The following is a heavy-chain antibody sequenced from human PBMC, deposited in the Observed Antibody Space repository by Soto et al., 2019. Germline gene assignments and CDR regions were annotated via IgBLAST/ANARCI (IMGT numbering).Heavy chain of an antibody. J-gene: IGHJ4*02. Sequence: EVQLLESGGGLVQPGGSLRLSCAASGFAFSSYAMSWVRQAPGKGLEWVSSFSGSSSGSGTYYADAVKGRFTISRDKSKNTMYLQMSRLRAEDTAVYYCTKDWGFIDPFDYWGKGALVTVSS. CDR3: TKDWGFIDPFDY. CDR1: GFAFSSYA. V-gene: IGHV3-23*01. CDR2: FSGSSSGSGT. D-gene: IGHD3-10*01.